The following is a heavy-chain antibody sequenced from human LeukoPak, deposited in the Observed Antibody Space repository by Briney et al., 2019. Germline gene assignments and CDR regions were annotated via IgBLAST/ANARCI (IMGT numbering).Heavy chain of an antibody. CDR2: ISGSSRTI. CDR1: GFTFSSYS. D-gene: IGHD6-13*01. Sequence: TGESLKISCAASGFTFSSYSMNWVRQAPGKGLEWVSYISGSSRTIYYADSVKGRFTISRDNAKNSLYLQMNSLRAEDTAVYYCARKGSSWYSDYWGQGTLVTVSS. V-gene: IGHV3-48*01. CDR3: ARKGSSWYSDY. J-gene: IGHJ4*02.